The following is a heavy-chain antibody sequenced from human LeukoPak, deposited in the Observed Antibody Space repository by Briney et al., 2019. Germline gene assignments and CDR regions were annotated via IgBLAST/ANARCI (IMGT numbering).Heavy chain of an antibody. V-gene: IGHV3-30*04. Sequence: PGGSLRLSCAASGFTFSSYAMHWVRQAPGKGLEWVAVISYDGSNKYYTDSVKGRFTISRDNSKNMLYLQMNSLRAEDTAVFYCARGTYGESRHHVKIGPDYWGQGTLVTVSS. CDR2: ISYDGSNK. CDR1: GFTFSSYA. CDR3: ARGTYGESRHHVKIGPDY. D-gene: IGHD3-10*01. J-gene: IGHJ4*02.